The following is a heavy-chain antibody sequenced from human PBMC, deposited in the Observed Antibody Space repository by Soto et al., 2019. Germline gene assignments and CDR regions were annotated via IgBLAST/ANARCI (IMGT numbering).Heavy chain of an antibody. J-gene: IGHJ4*02. Sequence: QVQLVESGGGVVQPGRSLRLSCAASGFSFSSYGMHWVRQAPGKGLEWVAVIWYDGSNKYYADSVKGRFTISRDNSKNTLYLQMNSLRAEDTAAYYCAREAFQEPFFDYWGQGTLVTVSS. V-gene: IGHV3-33*01. CDR3: AREAFQEPFFDY. D-gene: IGHD1-26*01. CDR2: IWYDGSNK. CDR1: GFSFSSYG.